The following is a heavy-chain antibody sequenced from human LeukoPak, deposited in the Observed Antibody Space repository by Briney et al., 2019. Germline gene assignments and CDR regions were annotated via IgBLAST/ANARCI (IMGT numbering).Heavy chain of an antibody. D-gene: IGHD4-17*01. V-gene: IGHV3-9*01. J-gene: IGHJ4*02. CDR2: ISWNSGSI. Sequence: PGRSLRLSCAASGFTFDDYAMPWVRQAPGKGLEWVSGISWNSGSIGYADSVKGRFTISRDNAKNSLYLQMNSLRAEDTALYYCAKAAQETTVTTELDYWGQGTLVTVSS. CDR1: GFTFDDYA. CDR3: AKAAQETTVTTELDY.